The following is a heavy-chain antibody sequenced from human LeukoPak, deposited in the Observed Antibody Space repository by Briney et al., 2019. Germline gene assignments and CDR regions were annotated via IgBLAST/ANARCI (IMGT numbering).Heavy chain of an antibody. CDR3: ARGGRPGYYYDSSGYTDY. Sequence: GGSLRLSCAASGFTFSSHAIHWLRQAPGKGLEWLAVISYDGSNEYYADSVRGRFTISRDNAKNSLYLQMNSLRAEDTAVYYCARGGRPGYYYDSSGYTDYWGQGTLVTVSS. CDR1: GFTFSSHA. V-gene: IGHV3-30*04. CDR2: ISYDGSNE. J-gene: IGHJ4*02. D-gene: IGHD3-22*01.